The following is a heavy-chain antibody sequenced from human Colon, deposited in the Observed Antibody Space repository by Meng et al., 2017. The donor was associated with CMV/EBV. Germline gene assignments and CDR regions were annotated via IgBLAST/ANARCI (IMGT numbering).Heavy chain of an antibody. Sequence: GGSLRLSCAASGFTFSNYAMSWVRQAPGKGLEWVSSISSSSSYIYYADSVKGRFTISRDNAKNSLYLQMNSLRAEDTAVYYCARGLWFGELLGGYYYGMDVWGQGTTVTVSS. CDR2: ISSSSSYI. D-gene: IGHD3-10*01. CDR1: GFTFSNYA. J-gene: IGHJ6*02. V-gene: IGHV3-21*01. CDR3: ARGLWFGELLGGYYYGMDV.